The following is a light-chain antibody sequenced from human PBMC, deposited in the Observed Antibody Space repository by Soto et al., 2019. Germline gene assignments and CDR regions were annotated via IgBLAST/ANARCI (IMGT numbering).Light chain of an antibody. Sequence: QSALIQPASVSGSPGQSITISCTGTSSDVGSYNLVSWYQQHPGKAPKVMIYEVSKRPSGVPNRFSGSKSGYTASLTISGLQAEDEADYYCCSYAGSSTYVFGTGTKLTVL. CDR1: SSDVGSYNL. CDR3: CSYAGSSTYV. V-gene: IGLV2-23*02. CDR2: EVS. J-gene: IGLJ1*01.